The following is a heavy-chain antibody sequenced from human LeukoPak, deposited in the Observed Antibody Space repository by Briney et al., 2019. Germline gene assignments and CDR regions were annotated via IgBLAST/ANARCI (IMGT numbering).Heavy chain of an antibody. J-gene: IGHJ6*02. CDR1: GGSFSGFY. Sequence: PSETLSLTCAVYGGSFSGFYWTWIRQPPGKGLEWIGEINHSGSTNYNPSLKSRVIISVDTSKNQFSLKLSSVTAADTAVYYCARVCAVKGNRGYSSSWYGSYYGMDVWGQGTTVTVSS. D-gene: IGHD6-13*01. CDR2: INHSGST. CDR3: ARVCAVKGNRGYSSSWYGSYYGMDV. V-gene: IGHV4-34*01.